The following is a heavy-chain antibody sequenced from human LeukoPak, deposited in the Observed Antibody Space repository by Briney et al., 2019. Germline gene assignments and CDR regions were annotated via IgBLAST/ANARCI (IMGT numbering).Heavy chain of an antibody. D-gene: IGHD3-3*01. V-gene: IGHV3-48*01. CDR1: GFTFSSYA. CDR3: ARGVQEGFLEWVGDY. J-gene: IGHJ4*02. Sequence: GGSLRLSCAASGFTFSSYAMNWVRQAPGKGLEWVSYINNNSNSIYNADSVKGRFTISRDNAKNSVYLQMDSLRAEDTAVYYCARGVQEGFLEWVGDYWGQGAMVTVSS. CDR2: INNNSNSI.